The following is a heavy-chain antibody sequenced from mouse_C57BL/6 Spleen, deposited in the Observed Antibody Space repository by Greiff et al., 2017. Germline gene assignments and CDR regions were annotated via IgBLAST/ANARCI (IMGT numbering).Heavy chain of an antibody. CDR1: GYTFTSYW. D-gene: IGHD3-2*02. J-gene: IGHJ4*01. CDR3: ATAQATFYYAMDD. CDR2: IDPSDSYT. Sequence: VQLQQPGAELVKPGASVKLSCKASGYTFTSYWMQWVKQRPGQGLEWIGEIDPSDSYTNYTQKFKGKATLTVDTSSSTAYMQLSSLTSEDSAVYYCATAQATFYYAMDDWGQGTSVTVSS. V-gene: IGHV1-50*01.